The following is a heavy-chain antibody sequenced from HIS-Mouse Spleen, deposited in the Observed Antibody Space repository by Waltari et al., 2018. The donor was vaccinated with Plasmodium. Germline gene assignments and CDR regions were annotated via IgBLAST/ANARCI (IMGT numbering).Heavy chain of an antibody. CDR1: GYSISSGYY. CDR3: ARWVKGGDAFDI. CDR2: IYHSGNT. D-gene: IGHD1-26*01. J-gene: IGHJ3*02. V-gene: IGHV4-38-2*02. Sequence: QVQLQESGPGLVKPSETLSLTCTVSGYSISSGYYWGWIRQPPGKGLEWIGSIYHSGNTHYNPSLKSRVTISVDTSKNQFSRKLSSVTAADTAVYYCARWVKGGDAFDIWGQGTMVTVSS.